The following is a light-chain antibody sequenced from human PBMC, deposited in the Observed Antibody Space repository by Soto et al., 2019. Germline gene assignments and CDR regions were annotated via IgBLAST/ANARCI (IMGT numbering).Light chain of an antibody. Sequence: DIQMTQSPSSLSASVGARVTITCRASQSISSDLNWYQQKPGKAPKLLIYAASSLQSGVPSRFSGSGSGTDITLTISSLQPEDFATYFCQQGYSTPLTFGGGTKGDIQ. V-gene: IGKV1-39*01. CDR1: QSISSD. CDR3: QQGYSTPLT. CDR2: AAS. J-gene: IGKJ4*01.